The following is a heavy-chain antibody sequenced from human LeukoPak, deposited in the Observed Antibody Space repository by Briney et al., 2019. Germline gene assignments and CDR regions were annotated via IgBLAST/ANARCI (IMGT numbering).Heavy chain of an antibody. CDR2: IYYSGST. J-gene: IGHJ4*02. Sequence: PSETLSLTCTVSGGSISGYYWSWIRQPPGKGLDYIGYIYYSGSTNYNTSLNSRITMSVDTSKNQFSLKLTSVTAADTAVYYCARHYYSSSGSYYFDYWGQGTLATVSS. CDR1: GGSISGYY. D-gene: IGHD3-22*01. V-gene: IGHV4-59*08. CDR3: ARHYYSSSGSYYFDY.